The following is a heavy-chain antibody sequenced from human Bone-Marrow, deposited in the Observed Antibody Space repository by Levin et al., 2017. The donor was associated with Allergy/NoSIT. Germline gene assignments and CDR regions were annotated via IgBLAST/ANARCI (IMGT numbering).Heavy chain of an antibody. D-gene: IGHD3-10*01. CDR2: INNVGGDT. V-gene: IGHV3-23*01. Sequence: GESLKISCAASGFTFGTYHMNWVHQAPGKGLDWVSTINNVGGDTYYADSVKGRFTISRDNSKNILFLQVNSLRAEDTAVYYCATSMVQGWGWFDPWGQGTLVTVSS. CDR1: GFTFGTYH. J-gene: IGHJ5*02. CDR3: ATSMVQGWGWFDP.